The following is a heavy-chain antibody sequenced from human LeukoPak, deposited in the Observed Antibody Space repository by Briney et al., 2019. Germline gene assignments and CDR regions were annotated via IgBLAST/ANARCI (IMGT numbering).Heavy chain of an antibody. V-gene: IGHV3-30*18. J-gene: IGHJ5*02. CDR2: ISYDGSNK. CDR3: AKAHYGGNCPTTP. CDR1: GFTFSSYG. Sequence: PGGSLRLSCAASGFTFSSYGMHWVRQAPGKGLEWVAVISYDGSNKYYADSVKGRFTISRDNSKNTLYLQMNSLRAEDTAVYYCAKAHYGGNCPTTPWGQGTLVTVSS. D-gene: IGHD4-23*01.